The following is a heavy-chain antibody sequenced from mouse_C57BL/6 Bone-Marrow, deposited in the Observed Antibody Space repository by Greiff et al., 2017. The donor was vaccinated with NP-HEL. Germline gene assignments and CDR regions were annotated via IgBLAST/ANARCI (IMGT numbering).Heavy chain of an antibody. J-gene: IGHJ1*03. Sequence: EVQGVESGGGLVQPGGSLKLSCAASGFTFSDYGMAWVRQAPRKGPEWVAFISNLAYSIYYADTVTGRFTISRENAKNTLYLEMSSLRSEDTAMYYCARHNYGSIHWYFDVWGTGTTVTVSS. CDR1: GFTFSDYG. CDR3: ARHNYGSIHWYFDV. CDR2: ISNLAYSI. V-gene: IGHV5-15*01. D-gene: IGHD1-1*01.